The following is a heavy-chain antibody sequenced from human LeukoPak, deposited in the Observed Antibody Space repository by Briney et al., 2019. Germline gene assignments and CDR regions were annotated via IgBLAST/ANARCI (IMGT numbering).Heavy chain of an antibody. CDR2: IYYSGST. J-gene: IGHJ3*02. CDR1: GGSISSYY. CDR3: AKDYGDYEVPGAFDI. V-gene: IGHV4-59*08. Sequence: SETLSLTCTVSGGSISSYYWSWIRQPPGKGLEWIGYIYYSGSTNYNPSLKSRVTISVDTPKNQFSLKLSSVTAADTAVYYCAKDYGDYEVPGAFDIWGQGTMVTVSS. D-gene: IGHD4-17*01.